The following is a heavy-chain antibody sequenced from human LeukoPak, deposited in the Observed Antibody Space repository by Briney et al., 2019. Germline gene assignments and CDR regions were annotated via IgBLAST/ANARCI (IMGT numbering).Heavy chain of an antibody. V-gene: IGHV4-39*07. CDR3: ARRYYESRDPFDY. D-gene: IGHD3-22*01. CDR1: GGSISSSSCY. CDR2: IYYSGST. J-gene: IGHJ4*02. Sequence: SETLSLTCTVSGGSISSSSCYWGWIRQPPGKGLEWIGSIYYSGSTYYNPSLKSRVTISVDTSKNQFSLKLSSVTAADTAVYYCARRYYESRDPFDYWGQGTLVTVSS.